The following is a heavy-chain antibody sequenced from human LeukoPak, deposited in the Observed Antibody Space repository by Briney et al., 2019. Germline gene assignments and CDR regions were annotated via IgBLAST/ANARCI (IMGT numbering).Heavy chain of an antibody. V-gene: IGHV1-18*01. CDR1: GYTFNTYG. CDR2: FSTYDDTT. Sequence: ASVKVSCKTSGYTFNTYGISWVRQAPGQALGCVGWFSTYDDTTDYAQNLQGRVTLTTDTSTSTAYMELRSLRSDDTAVYYCARGPLVAKYYKGMDVWGQGTTVTVSS. J-gene: IGHJ6*02. D-gene: IGHD2-15*01. CDR3: ARGPLVAKYYKGMDV.